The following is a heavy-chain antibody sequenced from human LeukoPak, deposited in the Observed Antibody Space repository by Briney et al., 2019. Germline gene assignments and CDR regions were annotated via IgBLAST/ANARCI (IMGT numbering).Heavy chain of an antibody. V-gene: IGHV1-46*01. CDR2: INPSGGST. J-gene: IGHJ5*02. CDR3: ARDSVGVVAAP. D-gene: IGHD2-15*01. CDR1: GYTFTSYY. Sequence: RASVKVSCKASGYTFTSYYMHWVRQAPGQGLEWMGIINPSGGSTSYAQKFQGRGTMTRDTSTSTAYMELSSLRSEDTAVYYCARDSVGVVAAPWGQGTLVTVSS.